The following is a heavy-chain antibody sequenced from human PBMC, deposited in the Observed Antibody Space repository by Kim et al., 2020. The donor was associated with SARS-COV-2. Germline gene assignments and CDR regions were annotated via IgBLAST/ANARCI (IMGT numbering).Heavy chain of an antibody. CDR2: INHSGST. V-gene: IGHV4-34*01. Sequence: SETLSLTCAVYGGSFSGYYWSWIRQPPGKGLEWIGEINHSGSTNYNPSPKSRVTISVDASKNQFSLKLSSVTAADTAVYYCSRGSGPPYYYYYYGMDVWGQGATRTVSS. CDR3: SRGSGPPYYYYYYGMDV. CDR1: GGSFSGYY. J-gene: IGHJ6*02.